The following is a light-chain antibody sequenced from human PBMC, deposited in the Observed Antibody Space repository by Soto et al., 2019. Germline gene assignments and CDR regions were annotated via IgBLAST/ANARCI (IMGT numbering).Light chain of an antibody. CDR3: QQYNSWPPT. CDR1: QSVGSS. V-gene: IGKV3-15*01. Sequence: TQSPATLSVSPGDRATLSCRASQSVGSSLAWYQQKRGQPPRLLIYGASSRESGVPDRFSGSGSGTEFGLTVSSLQSDDSAVYSCQQYNSWPPTFGQGTRVEIK. J-gene: IGKJ1*01. CDR2: GAS.